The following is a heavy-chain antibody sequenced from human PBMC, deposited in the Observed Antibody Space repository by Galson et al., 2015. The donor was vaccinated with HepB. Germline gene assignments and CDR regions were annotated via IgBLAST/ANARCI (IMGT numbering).Heavy chain of an antibody. CDR1: GFTFSSYA. CDR3: AKRSHIVVVPAASDHPVDYFDY. CDR2: ISGSGGST. D-gene: IGHD2-2*01. V-gene: IGHV3-23*01. Sequence: SLRLSCAASGFTFSSYAMSWVRQAPGKGLEWVSAISGSGGSTYYADSVKGRFTISRDNSKNTLYLQMNSLRAEDTAVYYCAKRSHIVVVPAASDHPVDYFDYWGQGTLVTVSS. J-gene: IGHJ4*02.